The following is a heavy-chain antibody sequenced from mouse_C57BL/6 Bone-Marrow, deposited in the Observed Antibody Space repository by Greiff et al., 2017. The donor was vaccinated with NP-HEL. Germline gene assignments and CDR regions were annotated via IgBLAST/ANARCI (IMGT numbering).Heavy chain of an antibody. CDR1: GFTFSSYA. V-gene: IGHV5-4*01. Sequence: DVQLVESGGGLVKPGGSLKLSCAASGFTFSSYAMSWVRQTPEKRLEWVATISDGGSYTYYPDNVKGRFTISRDNAKNNLYLQMSHLKSEDTAMYYCARVYDYDWFFDYWGQGTTLTVSS. D-gene: IGHD2-4*01. CDR2: ISDGGSYT. CDR3: ARVYDYDWFFDY. J-gene: IGHJ2*01.